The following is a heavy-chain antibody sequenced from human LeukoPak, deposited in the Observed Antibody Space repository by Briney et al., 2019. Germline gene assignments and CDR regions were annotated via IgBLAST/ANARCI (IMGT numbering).Heavy chain of an antibody. Sequence: GGSLRLSCVASGITFSSFCMHWVRQAPGKGLEWVAFIWFDGSNEYYTDSVKGRFTISRDNSKKTLYLQMNSLRAEDTAVYYCARDSPVTAGPFDPWGQGTLVTVSS. V-gene: IGHV3-33*01. CDR3: ARDSPVTAGPFDP. CDR2: IWFDGSNE. D-gene: IGHD4-11*01. CDR1: GITFSSFC. J-gene: IGHJ5*02.